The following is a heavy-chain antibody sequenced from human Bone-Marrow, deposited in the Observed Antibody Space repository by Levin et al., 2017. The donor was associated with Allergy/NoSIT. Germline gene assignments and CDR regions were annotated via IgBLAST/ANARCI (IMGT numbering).Heavy chain of an antibody. CDR2: VSYDGNII. D-gene: IGHD3-10*01. V-gene: IGHV3-30-3*01. CDR3: ARDLESMIRGVTSYYFDY. J-gene: IGHJ4*02. CDR1: GFPFSGYA. Sequence: GGSLRLSCVSSGFPFSGYAMHWVRQAPGKGLVWVAHVSYDGNIIYYADSVKGRFTISRDNSKNTLYLQMNNLRAEDTAVYYCARDLESMIRGVTSYYFDYWGQGTRVTVSS.